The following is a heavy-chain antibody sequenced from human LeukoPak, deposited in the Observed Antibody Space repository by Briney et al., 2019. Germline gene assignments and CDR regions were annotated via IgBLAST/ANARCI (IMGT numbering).Heavy chain of an antibody. CDR1: GGSISSDIYY. V-gene: IGHV4-30-2*01. CDR2: IYHSGST. J-gene: IGHJ4*02. CDR3: ARDLGLTGTRRSPSPGY. D-gene: IGHD1-20*01. Sequence: PSETLSLTCSVSGGSISSDIYYWSWIRQPPGKGLEWIGYIYHSGSTDYNPSLKSRVTISVDRSKNQFSLKLNSVTAADTAVYYCARDLGLTGTRRSPSPGYWGQGTLVTVSS.